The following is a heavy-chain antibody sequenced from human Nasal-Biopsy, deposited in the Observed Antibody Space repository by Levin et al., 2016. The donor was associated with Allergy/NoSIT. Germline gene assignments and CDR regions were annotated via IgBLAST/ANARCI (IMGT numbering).Heavy chain of an antibody. D-gene: IGHD3-3*02. V-gene: IGHV3-23*01. CDR2: ISDSGDAT. J-gene: IGHJ6*03. Sequence: GESLKISCVTSGFTFSIYGMRWVRQAPGKGLDWVSAISDSGDATYYADSVKGRFTISRDNSLDTVYLQMNSLRDEDMAVYYCARVALSGNHYYMDVWGKGTTVTVSS. CDR1: GFTFSIYG. CDR3: ARVALSGNHYYMDV.